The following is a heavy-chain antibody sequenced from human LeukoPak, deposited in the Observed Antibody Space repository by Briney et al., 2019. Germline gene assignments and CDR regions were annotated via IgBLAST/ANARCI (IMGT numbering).Heavy chain of an antibody. CDR2: IYYSGST. V-gene: IGHV4-59*08. D-gene: IGHD6-6*01. CDR3: ARHRPGPYDY. Sequence: SETLSLTCTISGGSINNYYWSWIRQPQGQGQEWIGNIYYSGSTTYNPSLKSRVTISVDTSKNQFSLSLSSVTAADTAVYYCARHRPGPYDYWGQGTLVTVSS. J-gene: IGHJ4*02. CDR1: GGSINNYY.